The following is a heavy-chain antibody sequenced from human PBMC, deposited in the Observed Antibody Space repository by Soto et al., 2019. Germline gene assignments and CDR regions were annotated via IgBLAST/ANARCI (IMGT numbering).Heavy chain of an antibody. J-gene: IGHJ4*02. V-gene: IGHV1-18*01. Sequence: QVKLVQSGAEVKKPGASVKVSCKAFGYTFTSYGITWVRQAPGQGLEWMGWISTSHGYTSYAQKVQGRVTMTRDTATSTAYMELSSLRSDDTAVNYCVKDRDLSGRLSGYWGQGSLVTVSS. CDR2: ISTSHGYT. D-gene: IGHD1-26*01. CDR3: VKDRDLSGRLSGY. CDR1: GYTFTSYG.